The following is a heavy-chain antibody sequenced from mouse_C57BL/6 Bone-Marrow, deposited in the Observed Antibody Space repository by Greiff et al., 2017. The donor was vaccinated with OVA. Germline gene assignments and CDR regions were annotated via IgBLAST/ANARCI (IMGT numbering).Heavy chain of an antibody. CDR3: ARSWITTVEGDFAMDY. CDR1: GYTFTSYW. V-gene: IGHV1-55*01. J-gene: IGHJ4*01. Sequence: QVQLQQPGAELVKPGASVKMSCKASGYTFTSYWIPWVKQRPGQGLEWIGDIYPGSGRTTYNEKFKSKATLTVDTSSSTAYMQLSSLTSEDSAVYYCARSWITTVEGDFAMDYWGQGTSVTVSS. D-gene: IGHD1-1*01. CDR2: IYPGSGRT.